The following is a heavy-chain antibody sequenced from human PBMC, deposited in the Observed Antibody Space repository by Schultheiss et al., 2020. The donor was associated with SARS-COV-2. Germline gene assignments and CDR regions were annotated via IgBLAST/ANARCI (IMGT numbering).Heavy chain of an antibody. D-gene: IGHD2-21*01. V-gene: IGHV3-11*01. CDR1: GFTFSDYY. CDR2: ISSSGSTI. CDR3: ARDHCGGDCYRYYYYIDV. Sequence: GESLKISCAASGFTFSDYYMSWIRQAPGKGLEWVSYISSSGSTIYYADSVKGRFTISRDNAKNSLYLQMNSLRAEDTAVYYCARDHCGGDCYRYYYYIDVWGKGTTVTVSS. J-gene: IGHJ6*03.